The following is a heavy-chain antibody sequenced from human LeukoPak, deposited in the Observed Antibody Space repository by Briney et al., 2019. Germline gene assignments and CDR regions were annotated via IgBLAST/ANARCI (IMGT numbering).Heavy chain of an antibody. CDR1: GFTFSSYW. D-gene: IGHD6-13*01. CDR2: INKDGGEK. CDR3: AKYASSWFYYFDY. J-gene: IGHJ4*02. Sequence: GGSLRLSCAASGFTFSSYWMSWVRQAPGKGLEWVANINKDGGEKYYVDSVKGRFTISRDNAKNSLYLQMNSLRADDTAVYYCAKYASSWFYYFDYWGQGTLVTVSS. V-gene: IGHV3-7*03.